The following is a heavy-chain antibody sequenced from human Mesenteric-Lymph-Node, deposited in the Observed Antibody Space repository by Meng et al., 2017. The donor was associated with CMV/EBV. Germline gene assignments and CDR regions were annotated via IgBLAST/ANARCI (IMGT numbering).Heavy chain of an antibody. CDR3: ARVSYYDTLTGLDYFDY. D-gene: IGHD3-9*01. V-gene: IGHV1-18*01. J-gene: IGHJ4*02. Sequence: ASVKVSCKASGYSFSSYAFSWVRQAPGQGLEWVGWISPYSGNTKYVQQFQGRVTMTTDTSTSTVYMEFRSLRSDDTAVYYCARVSYYDTLTGLDYFDYWGQGTLVTVSS. CDR2: ISPYSGNT. CDR1: GYSFSSYA.